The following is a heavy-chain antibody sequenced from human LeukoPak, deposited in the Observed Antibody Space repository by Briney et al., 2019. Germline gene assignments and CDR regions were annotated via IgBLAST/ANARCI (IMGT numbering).Heavy chain of an antibody. V-gene: IGHV3-30-3*01. CDR1: GFTFSSYA. CDR2: ISYDGSNK. D-gene: IGHD3/OR15-3a*01. CDR3: ARDRTLDP. Sequence: PGGSLRLSCAASGFTFSSYAMHWVRQAPGKGLEWVAVISYDGSNKYYADSVKGRFTISRDNSKNTLYLQMNSLRAEDTAVYYCARDRTLDPWGQGTLVTVSS. J-gene: IGHJ5*02.